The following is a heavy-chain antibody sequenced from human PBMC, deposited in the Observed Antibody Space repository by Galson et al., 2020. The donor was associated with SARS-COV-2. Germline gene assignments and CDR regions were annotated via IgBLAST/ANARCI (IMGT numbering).Heavy chain of an antibody. Sequence: SVKVSCKASGGTFSSYAISWVRQAPGQGLEWMGGIIPILGIANYAQKFQGRVTITADKSTSTAYMELSSLRSEDTAVYYCARAVTIAAAPYFDYWGQGTLVTVSS. J-gene: IGHJ4*02. CDR3: ARAVTIAAAPYFDY. CDR2: IIPILGIA. D-gene: IGHD6-13*01. V-gene: IGHV1-69*10. CDR1: GGTFSSYA.